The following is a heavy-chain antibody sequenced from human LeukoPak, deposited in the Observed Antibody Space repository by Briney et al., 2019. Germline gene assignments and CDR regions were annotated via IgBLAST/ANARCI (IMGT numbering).Heavy chain of an antibody. CDR3: ARAAYGDLNWFDP. CDR2: ISSSSSYI. Sequence: GGSLRLSCAASGFTFSSYSMNWVRQAPGKGLEWVSSISSSSSYIYYADSVKGRFTISRDNAKNSLYLQMNSLRAEDTAVYYCARAAYGDLNWFDPWGQGTLVTVSS. V-gene: IGHV3-21*01. CDR1: GFTFSSYS. J-gene: IGHJ5*02. D-gene: IGHD4-17*01.